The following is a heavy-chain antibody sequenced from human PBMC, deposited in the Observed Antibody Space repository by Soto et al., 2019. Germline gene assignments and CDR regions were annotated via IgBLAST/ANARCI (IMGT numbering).Heavy chain of an antibody. CDR3: ARDEGRGVLMVYENWFDP. CDR1: GGSISSYY. J-gene: IGHJ5*02. CDR2: IYTSGST. D-gene: IGHD2-8*01. V-gene: IGHV4-4*07. Sequence: SETLSLTCTVSGGSISSYYWSWIRQPAGKGLEWIGRIYTSGSTNYNPSLKSRVTMSVDTSKNQFSLKLSSVTAADTAVYYCARDEGRGVLMVYENWFDPWGQGTLVTVSS.